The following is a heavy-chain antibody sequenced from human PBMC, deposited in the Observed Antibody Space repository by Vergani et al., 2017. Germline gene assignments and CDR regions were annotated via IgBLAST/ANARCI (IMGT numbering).Heavy chain of an antibody. Sequence: QVQLVQSGAEVKKPGSSVKVSCKASGGTFSSYAISWVRQAPGQGLEWMGRIIPIFGTANYAQKFQGRVTITADESTSTAYMELSSLSSEDTAVYYCARDSPVGIAAPLGRVGDTDAFDIWGQGTMVTVSS. CDR1: GGTFSSYA. CDR2: IIPIFGTA. CDR3: ARDSPVGIAAPLGRVGDTDAFDI. D-gene: IGHD6-13*01. V-gene: IGHV1-69*18. J-gene: IGHJ3*02.